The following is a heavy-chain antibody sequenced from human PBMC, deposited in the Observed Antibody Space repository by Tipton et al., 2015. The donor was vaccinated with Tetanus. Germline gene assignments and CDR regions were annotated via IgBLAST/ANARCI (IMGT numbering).Heavy chain of an antibody. CDR3: ARDRGDYIYYGMDV. CDR2: IDPNSGGT. J-gene: IGHJ6*02. D-gene: IGHD3-22*01. V-gene: IGHV1-2*02. Sequence: QLVQSGAELKKPGASVKVSCTASGYTFTGYYIYWVRQAPGQGLEWMGWIDPNSGGTVYAQKFQGRVTMTRDTSISTGYMGLRSLRSDDTAVYYCARDRGDYIYYGMDVWGPGTTVTVS. CDR1: GYTFTGYY.